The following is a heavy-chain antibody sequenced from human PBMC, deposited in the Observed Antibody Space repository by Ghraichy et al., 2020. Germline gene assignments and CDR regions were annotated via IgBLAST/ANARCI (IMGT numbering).Heavy chain of an antibody. CDR3: VRVWGTWVFDY. V-gene: IGHV6-1*01. J-gene: IGHJ4*02. CDR2: TYYKSKWSH. Sequence: SQTLSLTCDISGISVSSKDVSWNWIRQSASRGLEWLVRTYYKSKWSHEYAVSVKSRVPITVDTSKNQFSLHLKSVTPEDTAVYYCVRVWGTWVFDYWGQGSPVTVSS. D-gene: IGHD1-7*01. CDR1: GISVSSKDVS.